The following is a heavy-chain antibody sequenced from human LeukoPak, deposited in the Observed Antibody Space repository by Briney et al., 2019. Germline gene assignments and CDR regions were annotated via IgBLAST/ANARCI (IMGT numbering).Heavy chain of an antibody. CDR1: GFTFSSYD. D-gene: IGHD6-13*01. V-gene: IGHV3-13*01. Sequence: GGSLRLSCAASGFTFSSYDMHWVRQATGKGLEGVSAIGTAGDTYYPGSVKGRFTISRENAKNSLYLQMNSLRAGDTAVYYCARERGDSSRGAFDIWGQGTMVTVSS. CDR2: IGTAGDT. CDR3: ARERGDSSRGAFDI. J-gene: IGHJ3*02.